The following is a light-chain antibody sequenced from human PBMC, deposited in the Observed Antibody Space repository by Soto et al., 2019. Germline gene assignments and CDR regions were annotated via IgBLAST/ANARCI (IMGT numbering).Light chain of an antibody. Sequence: QSALTQPASVSGSPGQSITISCTGTSSNVGSYKLVSWYQQHPGKAPKLMIFEVNKRPSGVSNRFSGSKSGNTASLTISGLKVEDEADYYCCSSGCSPTDVFGTGTKVTVL. J-gene: IGLJ1*01. CDR2: EVN. V-gene: IGLV2-23*02. CDR3: CSSGCSPTDV. CDR1: SSNVGSYKL.